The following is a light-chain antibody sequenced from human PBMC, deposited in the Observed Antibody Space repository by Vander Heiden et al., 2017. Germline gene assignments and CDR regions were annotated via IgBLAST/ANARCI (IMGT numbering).Light chain of an antibody. CDR1: QSISSW. J-gene: IGKJ5*01. Sequence: DIQMTQSPSTLSASVGDRVTITCRASQSISSWLAWYQQKPGKAPKLLIYKASSFESGVPSRFSGSGSGTEFTLTIISLQPDDFATYYCQQDNSYSITFGQGTRMEIK. CDR2: KAS. CDR3: QQDNSYSIT. V-gene: IGKV1-5*03.